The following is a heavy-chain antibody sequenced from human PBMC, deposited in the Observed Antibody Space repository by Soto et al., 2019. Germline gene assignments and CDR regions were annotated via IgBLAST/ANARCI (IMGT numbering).Heavy chain of an antibody. V-gene: IGHV3-23*01. CDR2: ISGSGGST. Sequence: LRLSCAASGFTFSSYAMSWVRQAPGKGLEWVSAISGSGGSTYYADSVKGRFTISRDNSKNTLYLQMNSLRAEDTAVYYCAKDQDCSGGSCHAEYFQHWGQGTLVTVSS. J-gene: IGHJ1*01. D-gene: IGHD2-15*01. CDR3: AKDQDCSGGSCHAEYFQH. CDR1: GFTFSSYA.